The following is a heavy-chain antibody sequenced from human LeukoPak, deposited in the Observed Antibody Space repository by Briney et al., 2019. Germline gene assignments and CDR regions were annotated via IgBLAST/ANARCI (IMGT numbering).Heavy chain of an antibody. CDR2: ISSSGSTI. Sequence: GGSLRLSCAASGFTFSSYEMNWVRQAPGKGLEWVSYISSSGSTIYYADSLKGRFTISRDNAKNSLYLQMNSLRAEDTAFYCARVGIVGATTGFDYWGQGTLVTVSS. CDR1: GFTFSSYE. J-gene: IGHJ4*02. V-gene: IGHV3-48*03. CDR3: ARVGIVGATTGFDY. D-gene: IGHD1-26*01.